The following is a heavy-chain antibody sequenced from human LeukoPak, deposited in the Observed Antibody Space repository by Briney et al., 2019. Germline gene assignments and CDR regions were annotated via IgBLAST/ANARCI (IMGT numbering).Heavy chain of an antibody. CDR1: GGSISSSSYY. Sequence: SETLSLTCTVSGGSISSSSYYWGWIRQPPGKGLEWIGSIYYSGSTYYNPSLKSRVTISVDTSKNQFSLKLSSVTAAGTAVYYCARHRWELQKASFDYWGQGTLVTVSS. V-gene: IGHV4-39*01. J-gene: IGHJ4*02. D-gene: IGHD1-26*01. CDR3: ARHRWELQKASFDY. CDR2: IYYSGST.